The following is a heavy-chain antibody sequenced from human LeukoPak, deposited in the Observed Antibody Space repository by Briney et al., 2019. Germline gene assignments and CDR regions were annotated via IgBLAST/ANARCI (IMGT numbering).Heavy chain of an antibody. CDR1: GFTFSGYS. CDR2: ISSGAYI. CDR3: ARAIAAGGVDY. V-gene: IGHV3-21*01. Sequence: GGSLRLSCAASGFTFSGYSMNWVRQAPGKGLEWVSPISSGAYIYYADSVRGRFTISRGNAKNSLYLQMNSLRAEDTAVYYCARAIAAGGVDYWGQGTLVTVSS. J-gene: IGHJ4*02. D-gene: IGHD6-13*01.